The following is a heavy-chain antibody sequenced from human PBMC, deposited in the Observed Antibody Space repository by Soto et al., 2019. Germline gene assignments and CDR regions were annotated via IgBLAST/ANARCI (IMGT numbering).Heavy chain of an antibody. V-gene: IGHV3-23*05. D-gene: IGHD3-10*01. CDR1: GFTFSNYA. J-gene: IGHJ4*02. Sequence: GGSLRLSCAASGFTFSNYAMSWVRQAPGKGLECIALIYSNGRTFYADSVTGRFTISRDNSQYTVSLQMNSLSAADTATYYCAKWLRGGSYYCDYWGQGALVTVSS. CDR3: AKWLRGGSYYCDY. CDR2: IYSNGRT.